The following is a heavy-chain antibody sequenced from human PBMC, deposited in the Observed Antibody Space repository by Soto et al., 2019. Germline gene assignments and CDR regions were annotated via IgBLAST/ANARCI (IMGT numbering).Heavy chain of an antibody. J-gene: IGHJ3*02. D-gene: IGHD2-2*01. CDR3: AKDENCNLCAFXI. Sequence: GGSLRLSCTASGFSFISYAMYWFRQPPGKGLEWVAVISHDGINKHYADSGKGRVTVSRDNSNHSLDLQLNSLRGEDTAMYYCAKDENCNLCAFXIWGQGTMVXVSS. CDR1: GFSFISYA. CDR2: ISHDGINK. V-gene: IGHV3-30-3*01.